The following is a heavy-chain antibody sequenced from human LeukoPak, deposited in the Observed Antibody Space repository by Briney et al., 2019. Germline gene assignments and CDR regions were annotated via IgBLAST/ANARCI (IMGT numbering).Heavy chain of an antibody. D-gene: IGHD6-6*01. Sequence: SETLSLTCTVSGGSISTSDHYWGWIRQTPEKGLEWIGSTYYGGSTYYTPSLRSRVTISLDTSKNQFSLNLNSVTAADTAVYYCASIISARPDFWGQGTLVTVSS. CDR3: ASIISARPDF. J-gene: IGHJ4*02. CDR1: GGSISTSDHY. V-gene: IGHV4-39*01. CDR2: TYYGGST.